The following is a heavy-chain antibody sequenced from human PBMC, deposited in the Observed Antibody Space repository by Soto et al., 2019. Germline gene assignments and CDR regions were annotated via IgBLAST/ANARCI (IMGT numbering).Heavy chain of an antibody. V-gene: IGHV2-5*02. Sequence: QITLKESGPTLVKPTQTLTLTCTFSGFSLSTSGVGVGWIRQPPGKALEWLALIYWDDDKRYSPSLKSRLTIPKDTSKNQVVLTMTNMDPVDTATYYCAHRYDSSSWHGAIVRRGVYYFDYWGQGTLVTVSS. D-gene: IGHD6-13*01. CDR1: GFSLSTSGVG. CDR2: IYWDDDK. CDR3: AHRYDSSSWHGAIVRRGVYYFDY. J-gene: IGHJ4*02.